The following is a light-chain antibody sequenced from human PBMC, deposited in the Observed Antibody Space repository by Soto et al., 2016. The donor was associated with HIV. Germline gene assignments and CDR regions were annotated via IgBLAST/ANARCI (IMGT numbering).Light chain of an antibody. CDR1: NIGSKS. CDR3: QVWDGSSRHWV. Sequence: SYELTQPPSVSVAPGKTARITCGGNNIGSKSVHWYQQKPGQAPVMVVYDDNDRPPGIPERFPGSNSGDTATLTINRVEAGDEADYYCQVWDGSSRHWVFGGGTKLTVL. CDR2: DDN. J-gene: IGLJ2*01. V-gene: IGLV3-21*03.